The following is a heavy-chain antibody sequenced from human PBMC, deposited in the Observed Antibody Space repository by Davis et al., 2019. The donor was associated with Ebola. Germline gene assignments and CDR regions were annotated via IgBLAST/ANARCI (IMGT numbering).Heavy chain of an antibody. D-gene: IGHD3-9*01. V-gene: IGHV1-2*02. CDR2: MNPNSGGT. J-gene: IGHJ2*01. CDR3: ARLDRNYWYFDL. CDR1: GYKFSDYG. Sequence: ASVKVSCKASGYKFSDYGISWVRQAPGQGLEWMGWMNPNSGGTNIAQKFQGRVTMARDTSISTAFMELSGLTSDDTAVYYCARLDRNYWYFDLWGRGALVTVSS.